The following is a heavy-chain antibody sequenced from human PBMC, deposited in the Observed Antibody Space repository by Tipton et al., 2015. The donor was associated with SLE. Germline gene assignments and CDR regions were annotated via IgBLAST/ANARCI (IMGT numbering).Heavy chain of an antibody. CDR2: IYYSGST. V-gene: IGHV4-39*07. Sequence: TLSLTCTVPGGSISSKTYYWGWIRQPPGKGLEWIGSIYYSGSTYYNPSLKSRVTISLDTSKNQFSLRLSSVSAADTAVYYCARHVDPTDYYYYAVDVWGQGTTVTVSS. CDR3: ARHVDPTDYYYYAVDV. CDR1: GGSISSKTYY. J-gene: IGHJ6*02.